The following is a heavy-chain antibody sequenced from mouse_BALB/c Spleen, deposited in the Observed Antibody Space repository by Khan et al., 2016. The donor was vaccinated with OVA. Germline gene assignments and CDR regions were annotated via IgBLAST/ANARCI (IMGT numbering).Heavy chain of an antibody. CDR2: INPSNGYT. CDR1: GYTFTTYT. V-gene: IGHV1-4*01. Sequence: QVQLQQSGAELARPGASVKMSCKASGYTFTTYTMHWVKKRPGKGLEWIGYINPSNGYTNYNQKFKDKSTLPADKSSSTAYMQLSSITSDYSAVYYWARGGSYYRSDGWFSYWGQGTLVTVSA. CDR3: ARGGSYYRSDGWFSY. J-gene: IGHJ3*01. D-gene: IGHD2-14*01.